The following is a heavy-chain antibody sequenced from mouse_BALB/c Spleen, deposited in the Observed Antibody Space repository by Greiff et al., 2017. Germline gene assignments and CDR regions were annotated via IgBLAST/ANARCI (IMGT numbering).Heavy chain of an antibody. CDR3: ARNWGNYDYDWFAY. CDR1: GFSLTSYG. V-gene: IGHV2-3*01. Sequence: VQRVESGPGLVAPSQSLSITCTVSGFSLTSYGVSWVRQPPGKGLEWLGVIWGDGSTNYHSALISRLSISKDNSKSQVFLKLNSLQTDDTAMYYCARNWGNYDYDWFAYWGQGTLVTVSA. D-gene: IGHD2-4*01. J-gene: IGHJ3*01. CDR2: IWGDGST.